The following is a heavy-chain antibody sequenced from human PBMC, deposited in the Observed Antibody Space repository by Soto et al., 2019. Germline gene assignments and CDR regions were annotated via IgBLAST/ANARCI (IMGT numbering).Heavy chain of an antibody. CDR1: GYTFTSYG. J-gene: IGHJ4*02. CDR3: ARVVVLPPDWSGYFDY. Sequence: QVQLVQSGAEVKKPGASVKVSCKASGYTFTSYGISWVRQAPGQGLEWMGWISAYNGNTNYAQKLQGRVTMTTDTSTSTGYMELRSLRSDDTAVYYCARVVVLPPDWSGYFDYWGQGTLVTVSS. CDR2: ISAYNGNT. V-gene: IGHV1-18*01. D-gene: IGHD2-21*01.